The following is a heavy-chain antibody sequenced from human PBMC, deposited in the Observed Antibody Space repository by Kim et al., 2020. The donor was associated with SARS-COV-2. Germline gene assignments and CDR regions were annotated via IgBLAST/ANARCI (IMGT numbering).Heavy chain of an antibody. CDR3: VKDSGWFGDYAYFDL. J-gene: IGHJ2*01. D-gene: IGHD3-10*01. Sequence: DSVKGRFTISRDNSKNTLYLQMSSLRAEGTAVYYCVKDSGWFGDYAYFDLWGRGTLVTVSS. V-gene: IGHV3-64D*06.